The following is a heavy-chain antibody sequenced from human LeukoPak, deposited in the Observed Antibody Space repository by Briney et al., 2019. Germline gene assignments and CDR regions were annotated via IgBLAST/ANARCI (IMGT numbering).Heavy chain of an antibody. D-gene: IGHD3-3*01. V-gene: IGHV3-30*02. CDR3: AKRVVIRSTDYFYYYIHV. J-gene: IGHJ6*03. CDR2: IRYNGDNK. CDR1: GFSFSDYG. Sequence: GGSLRLSCEASGFSFSDYGMHWVRQAPGKGLEWVAFIRYNGDNKYYADSVKGRFTVSRGNSQSTLYLQMNSLRVEDTAVYYCAKRVVIRSTDYFYYYIHVWGKGTTVTVSS.